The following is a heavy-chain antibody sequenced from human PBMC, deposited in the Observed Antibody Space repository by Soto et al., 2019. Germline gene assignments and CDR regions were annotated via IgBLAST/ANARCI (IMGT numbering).Heavy chain of an antibody. CDR1: GFTVSSNY. D-gene: IGHD6-13*01. CDR2: IYSGGST. Sequence: GGSLRLSCAASGFTVSSNYMSWVRQAPGKGLEWVSVIYSGGSTYYADSVKGRFTISRDNSKNTLYLQMNSLRAEDTAVYYCARDPGYSSRGGNWGQGTLVTVSS. CDR3: ARDPGYSSRGGN. V-gene: IGHV3-53*01. J-gene: IGHJ4*02.